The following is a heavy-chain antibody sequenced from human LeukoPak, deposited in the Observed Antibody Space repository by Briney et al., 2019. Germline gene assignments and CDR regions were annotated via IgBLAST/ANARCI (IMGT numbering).Heavy chain of an antibody. D-gene: IGHD2-2*01. V-gene: IGHV4-34*01. J-gene: IGHJ2*01. CDR2: INHSGST. CDR3: ARDPRYCSSTSCYYRYWYFDL. Sequence: PSETLSLTCAVYGGSFSGYYWSWIRQPPGKGLEWIGEINHSGSTNYNPSLKSRVTMSVDTSKNQFSLKLSSVTAADTAVYYCARDPRYCSSTSCYYRYWYFDLWGRGTLVTVSS. CDR1: GGSFSGYY.